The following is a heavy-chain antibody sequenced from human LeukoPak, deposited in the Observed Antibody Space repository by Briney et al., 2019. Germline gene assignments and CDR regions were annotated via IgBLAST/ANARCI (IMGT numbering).Heavy chain of an antibody. CDR2: INPNSGGT. Sequence: ASAKVSCKASGYTFTGYYMHWVRQAPGQGLEWMGWINPNSGGTNYAQKFQGWVTMTRDTSISTAYMELSRLRSDDTAVYYCATTMVRGAFLFDYWGQGTLVTVSS. CDR3: ATTMVRGAFLFDY. V-gene: IGHV1-2*04. CDR1: GYTFTGYY. D-gene: IGHD3-10*01. J-gene: IGHJ4*02.